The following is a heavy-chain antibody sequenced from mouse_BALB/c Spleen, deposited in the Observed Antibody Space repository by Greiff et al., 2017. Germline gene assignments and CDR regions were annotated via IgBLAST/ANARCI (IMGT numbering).Heavy chain of an antibody. CDR3: TREPYYYGSRDYFDY. CDR2: IYPGNSDT. Sequence: VQLKESGTVLARPGASVKMSCKASGYTFTSYWMHWVKQRPGQGLEWIGAIYPGNSDTSYNQKFKGKAKLTAVTSTSTAYMELSSLTNEDSAVYYCTREPYYYGSRDYFDYWGQGTTLTVSS. J-gene: IGHJ2*01. CDR1: GYTFTSYW. V-gene: IGHV1-5*01. D-gene: IGHD1-1*01.